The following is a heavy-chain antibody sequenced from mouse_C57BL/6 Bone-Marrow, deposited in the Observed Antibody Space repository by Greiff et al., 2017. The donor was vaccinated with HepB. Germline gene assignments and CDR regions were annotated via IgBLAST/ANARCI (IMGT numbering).Heavy chain of an antibody. V-gene: IGHV5-9*03. CDR2: ISSGGGNT. J-gene: IGHJ2*01. CDR1: GFTFSSYT. CDR3: GRGGNFDY. Sequence: EVQLVESGGGLVKPGGSLKLSCAASGFTFSSYTMSWVRQTPEKRLEWVATISSGGGNTYYPDSVKGRFTISRDNAKNSLYLQMSSLRSEDTALYYCGRGGNFDYWGQGTTLTVSS.